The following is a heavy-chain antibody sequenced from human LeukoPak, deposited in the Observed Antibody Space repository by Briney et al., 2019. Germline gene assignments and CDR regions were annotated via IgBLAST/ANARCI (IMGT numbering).Heavy chain of an antibody. CDR2: SGSTT. D-gene: IGHD4-17*01. V-gene: IGHV3-23*01. Sequence: GGSLRLSCAASGFIFSNYAMTWVRQAPGKGLEWVSSSGSTTDYSDSVKGRFTISRDNSKNTLYLQMNSLRADDTAVYYCTRDSTYGDYSTAFDYWGQGALVTVSS. J-gene: IGHJ4*02. CDR1: GFIFSNYA. CDR3: TRDSTYGDYSTAFDY.